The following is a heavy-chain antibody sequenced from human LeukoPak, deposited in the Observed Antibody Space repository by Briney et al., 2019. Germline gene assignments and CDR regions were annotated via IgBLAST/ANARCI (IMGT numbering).Heavy chain of an antibody. CDR3: AKSIGYGLVDI. CDR2: IFYSGST. V-gene: IGHV4-39*07. D-gene: IGHD3-10*01. Sequence: PSETLSLTCTISGGSISTSNYYWGWIRRPPGKGLEWMGSIFYSGSTYYSPSLKSRVTISLDTSRYQFSLKLNSVAAAATAVYYCAKSIGYGLVDIWGQGTMVTVSS. J-gene: IGHJ3*02. CDR1: GGSISTSNYY.